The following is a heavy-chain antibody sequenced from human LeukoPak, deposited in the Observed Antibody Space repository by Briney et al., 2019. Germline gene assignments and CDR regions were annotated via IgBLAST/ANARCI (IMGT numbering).Heavy chain of an antibody. CDR2: IYYSGST. Sequence: SETLSLTCTVSGGSISSYYWSWIRQPPGKGLEWIGYIYYSGSTNYNPSLKSRVTISVDTSKNQLSLKLSSVTAADTAVYYCARATYYYGSGRFYGMDVWGQGTTVTVSS. CDR1: GGSISSYY. V-gene: IGHV4-59*01. CDR3: ARATYYYGSGRFYGMDV. D-gene: IGHD3-10*01. J-gene: IGHJ6*02.